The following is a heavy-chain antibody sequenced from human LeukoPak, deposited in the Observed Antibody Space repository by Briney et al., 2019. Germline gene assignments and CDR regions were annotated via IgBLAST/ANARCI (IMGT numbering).Heavy chain of an antibody. CDR1: GGSISSYY. J-gene: IGHJ6*02. CDR2: IYYSGST. CDR3: ARDDYGDPTYYYGMDV. Sequence: PSETLSLTCTVSGGSISSYYWSWIRQPPGKGLEWIGYIYYSGSTNYNPSLKSQVTISVDTSKNQFSLKLSSVTAADTAVYYCARDDYGDPTYYYGMDVWGQGTTVTVSS. D-gene: IGHD4-17*01. V-gene: IGHV4-59*01.